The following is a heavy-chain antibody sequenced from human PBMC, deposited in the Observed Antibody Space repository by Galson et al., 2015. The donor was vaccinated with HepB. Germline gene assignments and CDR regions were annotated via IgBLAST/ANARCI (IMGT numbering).Heavy chain of an antibody. CDR2: IKQDGSEK. CDR3: ARATEQQLVPLAYYYYYYMDV. J-gene: IGHJ6*03. Sequence: SLRLSCAASGCTFSSYWMSWVRQAPGKGLEWVANIKQDGSEKYYVDSVKGRFTISRDNAKNSLYLQMNSLRAEDTAVYYCARATEQQLVPLAYYYYYYMDVWGKGTTVTVSS. V-gene: IGHV3-7*03. D-gene: IGHD6-13*01. CDR1: GCTFSSYW.